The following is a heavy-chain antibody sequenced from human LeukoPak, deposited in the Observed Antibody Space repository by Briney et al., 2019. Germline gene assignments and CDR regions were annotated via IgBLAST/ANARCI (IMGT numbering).Heavy chain of an antibody. D-gene: IGHD3-10*01. CDR3: VNILFG. J-gene: IGHJ4*02. Sequence: PGGSLRLSCAVSGFTFSSYWMHWVRQVPGEGLVWVSRISSDGSTTTYADSVKGRFTISRDSAKNTLYLQMNSLRAEDTAVYYCVNILFGWGQGTLVTVSS. CDR1: GFTFSSYW. CDR2: ISSDGSTT. V-gene: IGHV3-74*01.